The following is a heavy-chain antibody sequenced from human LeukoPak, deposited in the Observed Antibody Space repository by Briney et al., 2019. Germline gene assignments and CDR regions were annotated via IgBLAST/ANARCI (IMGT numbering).Heavy chain of an antibody. CDR1: GYTFTNYD. J-gene: IGHJ5*02. D-gene: IGHD1-1*01. CDR3: TRDQNVRGVAAGMEGWFDP. CDR2: IIPKFDLT. Sequence: GATVTVSCKASGYTFTNYDLTWVRQAPGQGLEWMARIIPKFDLTKIAQKFEGRVTITADTSTSTVYLELSNVRSDDTAIYYCTRDQNVRGVAAGMEGWFDPWGQGTLVTVSS. V-gene: IGHV1-18*01.